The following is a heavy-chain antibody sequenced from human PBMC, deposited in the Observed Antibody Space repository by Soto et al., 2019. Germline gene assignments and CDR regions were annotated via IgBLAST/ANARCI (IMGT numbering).Heavy chain of an antibody. CDR2: ISGSGGST. Sequence: GSLRLSCAASGFTFSSYAMSWVRQAPGKGLEWVSAISGSGGSTYYADSVKGRFTISRDNSKNTLYLQMNSLRAEDTAVYYCAKVAECSSTSCYSYYYYYMDVWGKGTTVTVSS. J-gene: IGHJ6*03. V-gene: IGHV3-23*01. CDR3: AKVAECSSTSCYSYYYYYMDV. D-gene: IGHD2-2*01. CDR1: GFTFSSYA.